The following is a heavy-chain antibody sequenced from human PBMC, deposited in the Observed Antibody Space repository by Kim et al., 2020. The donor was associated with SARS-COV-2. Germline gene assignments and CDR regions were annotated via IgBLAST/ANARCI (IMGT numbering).Heavy chain of an antibody. CDR3: ASDRIVGATYFDY. V-gene: IGHV4-39*01. D-gene: IGHD1-26*01. J-gene: IGHJ4*02. CDR2: IYYSGST. Sequence: SETLSLTCTVSGGSISSSSYYWGWIRQPPGKGLEWIGSIYYSGSTYYNPSLKSRVTISVDTSKNQFSLKLSSATAADTAVYYCASDRIVGATYFDYWGQGTLVTVSS. CDR1: GGSISSSSYY.